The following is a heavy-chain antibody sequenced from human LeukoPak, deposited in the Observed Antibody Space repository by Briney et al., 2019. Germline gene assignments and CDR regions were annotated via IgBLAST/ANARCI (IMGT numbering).Heavy chain of an antibody. CDR3: AKYSGSERGLDY. CDR2: ISYDGSNK. Sequence: GGSLRLSCAASGFTFSSYGMHWVRQAPGKGLEWVAVISYDGSNKYYADSVKGRFTISRGNSKNTLYLQMNSLRAEDTAVYYCAKYSGSERGLDYWGQGTLVTVSS. D-gene: IGHD1-26*01. V-gene: IGHV3-30*18. J-gene: IGHJ4*02. CDR1: GFTFSSYG.